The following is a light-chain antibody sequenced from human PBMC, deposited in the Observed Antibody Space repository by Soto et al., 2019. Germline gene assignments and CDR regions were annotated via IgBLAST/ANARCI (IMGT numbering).Light chain of an antibody. CDR3: QFFDTTLSGSVV. CDR1: SSDVGGYNY. V-gene: IGLV2-14*01. Sequence: QSVLTQPASVSGSPGQSITISCTGTSSDVGGYNYVSWYQQHPGKAPKLMIYEVSNRPSGVSNRFSGSKSGNTASLTISGLQAEDEADYYCQFFDTTLSGSVVFGGGTKLTVL. CDR2: EVS. J-gene: IGLJ3*02.